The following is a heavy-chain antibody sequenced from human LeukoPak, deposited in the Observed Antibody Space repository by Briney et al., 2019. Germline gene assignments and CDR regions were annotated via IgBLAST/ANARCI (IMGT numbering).Heavy chain of an antibody. CDR3: ARGLWFGELLSPFDY. CDR1: GGSISSYY. D-gene: IGHD3-10*01. J-gene: IGHJ4*02. CDR2: IYYSGST. Sequence: KSSETLSLTCTVSGGSISSYYWSWIRQPPGKGLEWIGYIYYSGSTNYSPSLKSRVTISVDTSKNQFSLKLSSVTAADTAVYYCARGLWFGELLSPFDYWGQGTLVTVSS. V-gene: IGHV4-59*01.